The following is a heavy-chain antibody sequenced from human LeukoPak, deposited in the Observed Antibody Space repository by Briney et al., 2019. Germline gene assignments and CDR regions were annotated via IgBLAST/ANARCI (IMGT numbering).Heavy chain of an antibody. D-gene: IGHD6-19*01. CDR2: ISSSSSYI. CDR1: GFTFSSYS. Sequence: GGSLRLSCAASGFTFSSYSMNWVRQAPGKGLEWVSSISSSSSYIYYADSVKGRFTISRDNAKNSLYLQMNSLRAEDTAVYYCARDLILAVAGELYYYYGMDVWGQGTTVTVSS. CDR3: ARDLILAVAGELYYYYGMDV. J-gene: IGHJ6*02. V-gene: IGHV3-21*01.